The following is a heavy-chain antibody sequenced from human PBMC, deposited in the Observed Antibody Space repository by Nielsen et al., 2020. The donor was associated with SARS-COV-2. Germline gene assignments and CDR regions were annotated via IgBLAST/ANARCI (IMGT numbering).Heavy chain of an antibody. J-gene: IGHJ5*02. CDR1: GYTFTSYG. V-gene: IGHV1-18*04. CDR2: ISAYNGNT. CDR3: ARAKVSPNWFDP. D-gene: IGHD6-6*01. Sequence: ASVKVSCKASGYTFTSYGISWVRQAPGQGLEWMGWISAYNGNTNYAQKLQGRVTMTTDTSTSTVYMELRSLRSDDTAVYYCARAKVSPNWFDPWGQGTLVTVSS.